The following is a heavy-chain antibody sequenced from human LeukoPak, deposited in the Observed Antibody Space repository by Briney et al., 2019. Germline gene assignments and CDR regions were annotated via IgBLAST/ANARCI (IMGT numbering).Heavy chain of an antibody. J-gene: IGHJ6*02. V-gene: IGHV3-48*02. CDR2: ISRSTNSI. CDR3: ARDRGPGIKPAGTVGMDG. Sequence: GGSLRLSCEASGFTFRSYSMNWVRQAPGKGLEWISYISRSTNSISYADSVKGRFTISRDNAKNSLFLQVNNLRDEDTAVYYCARDRGPGIKPAGTVGMDGWGQGTTVTVSS. CDR1: GFTFRSYS. D-gene: IGHD6-13*01.